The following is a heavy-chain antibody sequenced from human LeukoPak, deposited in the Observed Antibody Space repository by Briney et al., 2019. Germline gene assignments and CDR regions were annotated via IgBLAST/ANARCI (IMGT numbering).Heavy chain of an antibody. D-gene: IGHD3-22*01. CDR1: GASINSGSYY. J-gene: IGHJ4*02. V-gene: IGHV4-61*02. Sequence: SETLSLTCSVSGASINSGSYYWYWIRQPAGKGLEWIGRIYTSGSTNYNPSLKSRVTMSVDTSKNQFSLKLSSVTAADTAVYYCAREGLEHYYDSSGYAFDYWGQGTLVTVSS. CDR2: IYTSGST. CDR3: AREGLEHYYDSSGYAFDY.